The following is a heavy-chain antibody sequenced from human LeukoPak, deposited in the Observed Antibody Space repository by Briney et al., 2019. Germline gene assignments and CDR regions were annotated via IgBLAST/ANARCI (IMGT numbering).Heavy chain of an antibody. CDR1: GYTLTELS. CDR3: ARGLRFLEWYDAFDI. Sequence: ASVKVSCKVSGYTLTELSMHWVRQAPGQGLEWMGWINPNSGGTNYAQKFQGRVTMTRDTSISTAYMELSRLRSDDTAVYYCARGLRFLEWYDAFDIWGQGTMVTVSS. V-gene: IGHV1-2*02. CDR2: INPNSGGT. D-gene: IGHD3-3*01. J-gene: IGHJ3*02.